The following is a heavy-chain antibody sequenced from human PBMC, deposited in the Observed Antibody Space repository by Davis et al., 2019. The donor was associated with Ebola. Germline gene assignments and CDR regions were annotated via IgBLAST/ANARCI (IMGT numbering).Heavy chain of an antibody. CDR3: ARGERRWLQLEGFDY. V-gene: IGHV3-30*12. J-gene: IGHJ4*02. D-gene: IGHD5-24*01. CDR2: ISYDGSNK. Sequence: GESLKISCAASGFTFSSYGMHWVRQAPGKGLEWVAVISYDGSNKYYADSVKGRFTISRDNSKNTLYLQMNSLRAEDTAVYYCARGERRWLQLEGFDYWGQGTLVTVSS. CDR1: GFTFSSYG.